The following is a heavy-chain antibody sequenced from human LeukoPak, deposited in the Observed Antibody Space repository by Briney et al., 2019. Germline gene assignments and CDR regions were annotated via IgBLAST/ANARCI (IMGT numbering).Heavy chain of an antibody. CDR3: ARADYGDYVDDAFDI. J-gene: IGHJ3*02. D-gene: IGHD4-17*01. CDR2: ISSSGSTI. V-gene: IGHV3-11*01. Sequence: GGSLRLSCVASGFNFRGYAMSWIRQAPGKGLEWVSYISSSGSTIYYADSVKGRFTISRDNAKNSLYLQMNSLRAEDTAVYYCARADYGDYVDDAFDIWGQGTMVTVSS. CDR1: GFNFRGYA.